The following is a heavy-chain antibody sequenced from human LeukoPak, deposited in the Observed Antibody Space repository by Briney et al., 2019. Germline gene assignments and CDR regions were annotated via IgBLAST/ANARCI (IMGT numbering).Heavy chain of an antibody. V-gene: IGHV4-34*01. J-gene: IGHJ4*02. CDR2: INHSGST. D-gene: IGHD3-22*01. CDR1: GGSFSGYY. Sequence: SETLSLTCAVYGGSFSGYYWSWIRQPPGKGLEWIGEINHSGSTNYNPSLKSRVTISVDTSKNQFPLKLSSVTAADTAVYYCASLSDSSGYYRDFDYWGQGTLVTVSS. CDR3: ASLSDSSGYYRDFDY.